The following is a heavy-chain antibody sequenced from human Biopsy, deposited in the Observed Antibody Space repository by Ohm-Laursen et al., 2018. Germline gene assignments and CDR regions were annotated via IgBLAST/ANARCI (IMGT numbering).Heavy chain of an antibody. CDR3: GNEVHGRDY. J-gene: IGHJ4*02. CDR1: GKTFSDYQ. Sequence: GTLSLTCAVFGKTFSDYQWSWIRQPPGKGLEWIGQINQAGTTNYNPSLKSRVSISADAFKYEFSLRLTSVTAADTAVYLCGNEVHGRDYWGPGAQVTVSS. D-gene: IGHD2-15*01. CDR2: INQAGTT. V-gene: IGHV4-34*08.